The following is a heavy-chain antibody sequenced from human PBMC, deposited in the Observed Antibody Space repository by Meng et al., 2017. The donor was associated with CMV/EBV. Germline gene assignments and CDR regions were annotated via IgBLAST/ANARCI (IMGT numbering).Heavy chain of an antibody. CDR2: IKQYGSEK. CDR3: ARGNNYDFWSGDAFDI. CDR1: GFTFSSYW. Sequence: GESLKISCAASGFTFSSYWMSWVRQAPGKGLEWVDNIKQYGSEKYYVDSVKGRFTISRDNAKNSLYLQMNSLRAEDTAVYYCARGNNYDFWSGDAFDIWGQGTMVTVSS. V-gene: IGHV3-7*01. J-gene: IGHJ3*02. D-gene: IGHD3-3*01.